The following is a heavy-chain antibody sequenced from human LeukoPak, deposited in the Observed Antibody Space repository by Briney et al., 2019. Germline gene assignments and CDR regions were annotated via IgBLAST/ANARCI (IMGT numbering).Heavy chain of an antibody. CDR3: ARGWVPSPLGHFDL. CDR2: IWYDGSNK. Sequence: GGSLRLSCAASGFTFSSYSMNWVRQAPGKGLEWVAVIWYDGSNKYYADSVKGRFTISRDNSKNTLYLQMNSLRAEDTAVYYCARGWVPSPLGHFDLWGRGTLVTVSS. D-gene: IGHD7-27*01. V-gene: IGHV3-33*08. J-gene: IGHJ2*01. CDR1: GFTFSSYS.